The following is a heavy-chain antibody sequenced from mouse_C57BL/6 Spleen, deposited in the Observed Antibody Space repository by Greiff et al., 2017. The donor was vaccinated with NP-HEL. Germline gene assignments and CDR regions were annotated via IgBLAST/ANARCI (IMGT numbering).Heavy chain of an antibody. D-gene: IGHD1-1*01. CDR1: GYTFTDYY. Sequence: LQESGAELVRPGASVKLSCKASGYTFTDYYINWVKQRPGQGLEWIARIYPGSGNTYYNEKFKGTATLTAEKSSSTAYMQLSSLTSEESAGYFGARGDHTGDFDGLGTGSTVTVSS. V-gene: IGHV1-76*01. J-gene: IGHJ1*03. CDR2: IYPGSGNT. CDR3: ARGDHTGDFDG.